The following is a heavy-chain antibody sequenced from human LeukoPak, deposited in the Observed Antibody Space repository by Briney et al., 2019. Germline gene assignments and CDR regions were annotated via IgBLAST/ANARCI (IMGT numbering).Heavy chain of an antibody. CDR3: ARSLHSSDSCGDY. D-gene: IGHD6-19*01. CDR2: IWYDGSNK. V-gene: IGHV3-33*01. CDR1: GFTFSSYG. J-gene: IGHJ4*02. Sequence: QPGRSLRLSCAASGFTFSSYGMHWVRQAPGKGLEWVAVIWYDGSNKYYADSVKGRFTISRDNSKNTLYLQMNSLRAEDTAVYYCARSLHSSDSCGDYWGQGTLVTVSS.